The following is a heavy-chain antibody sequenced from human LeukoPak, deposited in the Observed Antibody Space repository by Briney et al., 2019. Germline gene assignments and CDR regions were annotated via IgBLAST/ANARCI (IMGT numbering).Heavy chain of an antibody. CDR3: ARANSYTDY. V-gene: IGHV1-18*01. CDR1: GYTFTNFG. CDR2: INAHSGNT. J-gene: IGHJ4*02. Sequence: AAVKVSCKASGYTFTNFGISWVRQAPGEGLEWMGWINAHSGNTNYAQNLQGRVTMTTDTSASTAYMELRSLRSDDTAVYFCARANSYTDYWGQGTLVTVSS. D-gene: IGHD2-8*01.